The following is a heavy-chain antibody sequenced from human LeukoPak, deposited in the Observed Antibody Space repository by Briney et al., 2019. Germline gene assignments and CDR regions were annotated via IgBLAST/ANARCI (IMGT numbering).Heavy chain of an antibody. D-gene: IGHD1-26*01. V-gene: IGHV3-48*01. Sequence: GSLRLSCAASGFTFSSYSMNWVRQAPGKGLEWVSYISSSSSTIYYADSVKGRFTISRDNAKNSLYLQMNSLRAEDTAVYYCAGASGSYFGYYYMDVWGKGTTVTVSS. J-gene: IGHJ6*03. CDR3: AGASGSYFGYYYMDV. CDR1: GFTFSSYS. CDR2: ISSSSSTI.